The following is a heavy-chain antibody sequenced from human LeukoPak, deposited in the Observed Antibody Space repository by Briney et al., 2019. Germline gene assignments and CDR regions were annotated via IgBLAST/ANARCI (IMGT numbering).Heavy chain of an antibody. CDR1: GYTFTSYY. CDR3: ARDQAMGYFDY. J-gene: IGHJ4*02. D-gene: IGHD5-18*01. Sequence: ASVKVSCKASGYTFTSYYMHWVRQAPGQRLEWMGWINAGNGNTKYSQKFQGRVTITRDTSASTAYMELSSLRSEDTAVYYCARDQAMGYFDYWGQGTLVTVSS. V-gene: IGHV1-3*01. CDR2: INAGNGNT.